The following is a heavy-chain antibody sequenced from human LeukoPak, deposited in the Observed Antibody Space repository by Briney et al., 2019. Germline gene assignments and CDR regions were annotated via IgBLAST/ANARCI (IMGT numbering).Heavy chain of an antibody. V-gene: IGHV3-23*01. CDR1: GFTFSSYA. Sequence: GGSLRLSCAASGFTFSSYAMSWVRQAPGKGLEWVSAISGSGGSTYYAESVKGRFTISRDNSKNTLYLQMNRLRAEDTAVYYCAKDQRFGELFYDYWGQGTLVTVSS. CDR2: ISGSGGST. J-gene: IGHJ4*02. CDR3: AKDQRFGELFYDY. D-gene: IGHD3-10*01.